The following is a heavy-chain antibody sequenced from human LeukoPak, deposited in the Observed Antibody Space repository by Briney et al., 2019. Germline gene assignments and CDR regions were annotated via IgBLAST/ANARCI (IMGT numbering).Heavy chain of an antibody. CDR2: IYNSVSS. CDR3: ARDLRLSPCSGGWPLDY. D-gene: IGHD6-19*01. Sequence: PSETLSLTCTVSGGSIGNYSWSWIRQPPGKGLEWIGYIYNSVSSNYNSSLKSRVTISADTSKNQFSLRLTSVTAADTAVYYCARDLRLSPCSGGWPLDYWGQGTLVTVSS. J-gene: IGHJ4*02. CDR1: GGSIGNYS. V-gene: IGHV4-59*01.